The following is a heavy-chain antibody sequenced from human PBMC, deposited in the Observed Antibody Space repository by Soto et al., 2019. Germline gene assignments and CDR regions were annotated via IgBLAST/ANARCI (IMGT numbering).Heavy chain of an antibody. J-gene: IGHJ4*02. Sequence: SVKVSCKVSGSRFSNYVISWVRQAPGHGLEWLGRIIPIFNSTKYAQSFQGRVTITADKSTSTASLELSSLRSDDTAVYYCAREGRGKKAGYNGLVSLGYWGQGTLATVSS. D-gene: IGHD2-2*02. CDR1: GSRFSNYV. CDR3: AREGRGKKAGYNGLVSLGY. CDR2: IIPIFNST. V-gene: IGHV1-69*06.